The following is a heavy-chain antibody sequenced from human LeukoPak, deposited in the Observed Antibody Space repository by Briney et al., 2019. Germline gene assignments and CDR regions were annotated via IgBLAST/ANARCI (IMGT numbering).Heavy chain of an antibody. Sequence: PSETLSLTCTVSGGSISSYYWSWIRQPAGKRLEWIGRIYNTGRTNYNPSLKSRVTMSVDTSKNQFSLKLSSVTAADTAVYYRARWELYYYGSGSYYGGEGWFDPWGQGTLVTVSS. CDR3: ARWELYYYGSGSYYGGEGWFDP. D-gene: IGHD3-10*01. V-gene: IGHV4-4*07. CDR1: GGSISSYY. J-gene: IGHJ5*02. CDR2: IYNTGRT.